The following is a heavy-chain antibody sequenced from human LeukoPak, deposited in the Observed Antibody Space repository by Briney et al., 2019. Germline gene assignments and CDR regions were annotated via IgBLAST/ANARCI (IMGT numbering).Heavy chain of an antibody. CDR1: GGSFSGYY. V-gene: IGHV4-34*01. Sequence: SETLSLTCAVYGGSFSGYYWSWIRQPPGKGLEWIGEINHSGSTNYNPSLKSRVTMSVDTSKNQFSLKLSSVTAADTAVYYCARLARGYSSAWYEFGGQGTLVTVSS. D-gene: IGHD6-19*01. CDR2: INHSGST. CDR3: ARLARGYSSAWYEF. J-gene: IGHJ4*02.